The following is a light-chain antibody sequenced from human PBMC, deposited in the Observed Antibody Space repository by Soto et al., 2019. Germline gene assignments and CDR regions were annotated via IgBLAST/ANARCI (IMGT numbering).Light chain of an antibody. CDR2: NNH. CDR1: GSNIGAGYD. V-gene: IGLV1-40*01. Sequence: QSVLTQPPSVSGAPGQSVTISCTGTGSNIGAGYDIHWYQQPPGTAPKLVIYNNHNRPSGVPDRFSGSKSGTSGSLAITGLQAEDEADYFCQSYDGTLTGVIFGGGTKLTVL. J-gene: IGLJ2*01. CDR3: QSYDGTLTGVI.